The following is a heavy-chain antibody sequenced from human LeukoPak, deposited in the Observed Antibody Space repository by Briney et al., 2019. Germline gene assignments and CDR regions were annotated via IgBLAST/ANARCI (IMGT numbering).Heavy chain of an antibody. V-gene: IGHV3-48*04. D-gene: IGHD6-13*01. CDR2: IDSSANTT. CDR1: RFSFSTYD. CDR3: ARSLQQLVSYFDY. Sequence: GGSLRLSCTASRFSFSTYDMNWVRQVPGKGLEWISYIDSSANTTYYAGSVQGRFTISRDNAKNSLYLQMRSLRAEDTAVYYCARSLQQLVSYFDYWGQGTLVTVSS. J-gene: IGHJ4*02.